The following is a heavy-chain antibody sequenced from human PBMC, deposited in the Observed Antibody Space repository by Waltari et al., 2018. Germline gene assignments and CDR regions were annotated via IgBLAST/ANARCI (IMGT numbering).Heavy chain of an antibody. V-gene: IGHV1-69*04. Sequence: QVQLVQSGAEVKKPGSSVKVSCKTAGGTFSSSGISWVRQAPGQGLEWVGRIIPLLGVTNYAQQLLGRVTMTADKSTNTAYMELSSLRSEDTAVYYCARDVVDSNYWEGYFDLWGRGTLVAVSS. CDR2: IIPLLGVT. CDR3: ARDVVDSNYWEGYFDL. CDR1: GGTFSSSG. J-gene: IGHJ2*01. D-gene: IGHD1-1*01.